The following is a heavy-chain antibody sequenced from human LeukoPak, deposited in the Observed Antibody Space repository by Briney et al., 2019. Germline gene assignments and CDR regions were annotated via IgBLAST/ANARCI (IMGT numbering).Heavy chain of an antibody. J-gene: IGHJ4*02. CDR3: AKDRRLYDILTPFDY. CDR1: GFTFSSYG. Sequence: QPGGSLILSCAASGFTFSSYGMHWVRQAPGKGLEWVALISNDAGNYYYADSVKGRFTISRDNSKNTLYLQMNSLRAEDTAVYFCAKDRRLYDILTPFDYWGQGTLVTVSS. V-gene: IGHV3-30*18. CDR2: ISNDAGNY. D-gene: IGHD3-9*01.